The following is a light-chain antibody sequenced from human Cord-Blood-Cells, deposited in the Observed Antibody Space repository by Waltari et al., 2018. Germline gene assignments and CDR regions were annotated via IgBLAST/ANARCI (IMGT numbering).Light chain of an antibody. CDR3: QQYGSSPPYT. CDR1: QSVRSSY. Sequence: EIVLTKSPGTLSLSPAERATLSCRASQSVRSSYLAWYQQKHGQAPRLLIYVASSRATGIPDRFSVSGSWTDFTLTISRLEPEDFAVYYCQQYGSSPPYTFGQGTKLEIK. CDR2: VAS. J-gene: IGKJ2*01. V-gene: IGKV3-20*01.